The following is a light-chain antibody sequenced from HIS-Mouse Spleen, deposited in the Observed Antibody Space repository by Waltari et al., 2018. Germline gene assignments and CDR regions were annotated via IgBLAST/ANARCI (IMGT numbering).Light chain of an antibody. CDR3: CSYAGSSWV. CDR2: EGR. CDR1: SSDVGSYNL. J-gene: IGLJ3*02. Sequence: QSALTQPASVSGSPGQSITISCTGTSSDVGSYNLVSWYQQHPGKAPKLMIYEGRKRPSGVSKRFSGSKSGNTASLTISGLQAEDEADYYCCSYAGSSWVFGGGTKLTVL. V-gene: IGLV2-23*01.